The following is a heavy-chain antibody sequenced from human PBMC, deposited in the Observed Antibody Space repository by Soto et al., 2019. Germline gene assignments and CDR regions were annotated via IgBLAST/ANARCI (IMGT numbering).Heavy chain of an antibody. J-gene: IGHJ5*02. CDR1: GASISHFY. CDR2: IYDSGST. CDR3: ERAASYYDYFLGNYRTQNWFDP. Sequence: SETLSLTCTVSGASISHFYWSWIRQSPGKGLEWLGYIYDSGSTSYNPSLKSRVTMSMDTSKTQFSLNLSSVTAADTAVYYCERAASYYDYFLGNYRTQNWFDPWCQAKLVTVS. V-gene: IGHV4-59*01. D-gene: IGHD3-16*02.